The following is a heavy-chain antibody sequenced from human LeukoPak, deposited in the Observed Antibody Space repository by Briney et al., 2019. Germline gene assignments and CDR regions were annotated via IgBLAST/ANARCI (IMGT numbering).Heavy chain of an antibody. Sequence: SQTLSLTCTVSGGSISSGTYYWSWIRQPAGKGLEWIGRIYTSGNTNYNPSLKSRVTISVDTSKNQFSLKLSSVTAADTAVYYCARDSGGIAAHDYYYYYIDVWGKGTTVTVS. CDR3: ARDSGGIAAHDYYYYYIDV. CDR1: GGSISSGTYY. D-gene: IGHD3-10*01. V-gene: IGHV4-61*02. CDR2: IYTSGNT. J-gene: IGHJ6*03.